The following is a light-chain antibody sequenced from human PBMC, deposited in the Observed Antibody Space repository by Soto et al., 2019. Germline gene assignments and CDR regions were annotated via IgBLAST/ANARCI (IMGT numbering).Light chain of an antibody. CDR2: GNT. J-gene: IGLJ1*01. CDR3: QSYDSTLSARYV. V-gene: IGLV1-40*01. CDR1: SSNIGAGYD. Sequence: QSVLTQPPSVSGAPGQRVTISCTGSSSNIGAGYDVHWYQQRPGTAPKLLIFGNTSRPSGVPDRFSGSKSGTSASLAITGLQAEDEGDYYCQSYDSTLSARYVFGTGTKLTVL.